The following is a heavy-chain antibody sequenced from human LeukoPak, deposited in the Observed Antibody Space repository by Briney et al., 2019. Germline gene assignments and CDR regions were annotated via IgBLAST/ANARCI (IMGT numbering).Heavy chain of an antibody. CDR2: ISGSGGST. V-gene: IGHV3-23*01. J-gene: IGHJ4*02. Sequence: GGSLRLSCAASGFTFSSYAMSWVRQAPGKGLEWVSAISGSGGSTYYADSVKGRFTISRDNSKNTLYLQMNSLRAEDTAVYYCAKDAEPGHTVTYYFDYWGQGTLVTVSS. CDR3: AKDAEPGHTVTYYFDY. CDR1: GFTFSSYA. D-gene: IGHD4-17*01.